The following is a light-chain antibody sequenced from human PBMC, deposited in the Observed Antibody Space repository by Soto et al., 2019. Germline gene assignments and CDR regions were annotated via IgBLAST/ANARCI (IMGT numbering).Light chain of an antibody. V-gene: IGKV2D-29*01. CDR2: EVS. Sequence: DIVLTQTPLSLSVTPGQPASISCKPSQSLLHSDGKTYLYWYLQKPGHPPQLMIYEVSNRFFGVPDRFSGSGSGTQFTLTISSLQPEDFGTYYCQQYNTWPGTFGQGTKVDIK. J-gene: IGKJ1*01. CDR1: QSLLHSDGKTY. CDR3: QQYNTWPGT.